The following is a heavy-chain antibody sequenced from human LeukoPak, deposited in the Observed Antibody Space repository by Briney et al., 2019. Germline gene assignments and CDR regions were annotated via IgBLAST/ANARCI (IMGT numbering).Heavy chain of an antibody. J-gene: IGHJ6*04. CDR2: FDPEDGET. D-gene: IGHD3-9*01. CDR1: GYTLTELS. Sequence: ASVTVSCKVSGYTLTELSMHWVRQAPGKGLEWMGGFDPEDGETIYAQKFQGRVTMTEDTSTDTAYMELSSLRSEDTAVYYCPTYYDISPSGDYYGMDVWGKGTTVTVSS. V-gene: IGHV1-24*01. CDR3: PTYYDISPSGDYYGMDV.